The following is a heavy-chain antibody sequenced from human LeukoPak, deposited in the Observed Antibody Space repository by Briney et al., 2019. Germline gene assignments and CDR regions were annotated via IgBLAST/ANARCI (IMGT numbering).Heavy chain of an antibody. CDR1: GYSISSGYY. CDR3: ARGTAGVVTATLLAY. CDR2: IYHSGST. Sequence: PSETLSLTCTVSGYSISSGYYWGWIRQPPGQGLEWIGSIYHSGSTYYNPSLKSRVTISVDTSKNQFSLKLSSVTAADTAVYYCARGTAGVVTATLLAYWGQGTLVTVSS. D-gene: IGHD2-21*02. J-gene: IGHJ4*02. V-gene: IGHV4-38-2*02.